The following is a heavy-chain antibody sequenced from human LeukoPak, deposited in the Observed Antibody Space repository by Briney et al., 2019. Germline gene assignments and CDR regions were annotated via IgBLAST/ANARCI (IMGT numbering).Heavy chain of an antibody. CDR2: ISGSGGST. CDR1: GFTFRNYA. Sequence: SGGSLRLSCAASGFTFRNYALSWVRQAPGKGLEWVSSISGSGGSTYYADSVKGRFTISRDNSKNTLYVQMDSLRAEDTAVYYCAKVVVSGTDYYFGMDVWGQGTTVTDSS. D-gene: IGHD6-19*01. J-gene: IGHJ6*02. V-gene: IGHV3-23*01. CDR3: AKVVVSGTDYYFGMDV.